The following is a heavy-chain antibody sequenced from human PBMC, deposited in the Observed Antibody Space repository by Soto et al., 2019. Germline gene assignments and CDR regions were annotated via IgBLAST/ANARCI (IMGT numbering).Heavy chain of an antibody. V-gene: IGHV3-30-3*01. CDR2: ISYDGSNK. D-gene: IGHD3-10*01. CDR1: GFTFSSYA. CDR3: ARGGHYYGSAYYYGMDV. Sequence: PGGSLRLSCAASGFTFSSYAMHWVRQAPGKGLEWVAVISYDGSNKYYADSVKGRFTISRDNSKNTLYLQMNSLRAEDTAVYYCARGGHYYGSAYYYGMDVWGQGTTVTVSS. J-gene: IGHJ6*02.